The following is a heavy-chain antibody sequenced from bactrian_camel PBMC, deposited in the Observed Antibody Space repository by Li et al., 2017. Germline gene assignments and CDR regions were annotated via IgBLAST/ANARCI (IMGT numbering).Heavy chain of an antibody. D-gene: IGHD1*01. V-gene: IGHV3S54*01. Sequence: VQLVESGGGSVQAGGSLRLSCAATGSVYSMAWFRQGPGKEREGVAAIYTGAGITYYSDSVKGRFTISQDTGKNTVYLQMNNTIPEDTAKYICAAGISVGSCDTAYNRGKYNYMGRGTQVTVS. J-gene: IGHJ4*01. CDR2: IYTGAGIT. CDR1: GSVYS. CDR3: AAGISVGSCDTAYNRGKYNY.